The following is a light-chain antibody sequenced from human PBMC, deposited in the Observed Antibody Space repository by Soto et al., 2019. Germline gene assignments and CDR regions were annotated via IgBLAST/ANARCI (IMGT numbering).Light chain of an antibody. CDR3: QQYGSSPPNT. V-gene: IGKV3-20*01. Sequence: EIVLTQSPGTLSLSPGETATLSCRASQTVSSRYLAWYQQKPGQAPRLLIYGASSRDAGIPDRFSGSGSGTDFTRTISRLESEDFAVYYCQQYGSSPPNTFGQGTKLEIK. J-gene: IGKJ2*01. CDR1: QTVSSRY. CDR2: GAS.